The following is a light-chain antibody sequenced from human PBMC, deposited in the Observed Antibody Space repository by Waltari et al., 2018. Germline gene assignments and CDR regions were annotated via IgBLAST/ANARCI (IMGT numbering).Light chain of an antibody. J-gene: IGLJ2*01. V-gene: IGLV1-40*01. CDR3: QSYDSSLSGVV. Sequence: QSVLTPPPSVSGAPGQRVTISCTGRSSNIGAGHDVNWYQQLPGTAPKLLIYGNTNRPSGVPDRFSGSKSGTSASLAITGLQAEDEADYYCQSYDSSLSGVVFGGGTKLTVL. CDR2: GNT. CDR1: SSNIGAGHD.